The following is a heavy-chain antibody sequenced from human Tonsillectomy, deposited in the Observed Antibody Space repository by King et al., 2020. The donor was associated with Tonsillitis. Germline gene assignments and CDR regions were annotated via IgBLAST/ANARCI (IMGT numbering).Heavy chain of an antibody. Sequence: VQLVESGGGVVQPGRSLRFSCAASGFTFSSYGMHWVRQAPGKGLEWGALISYDGSNKYYADSVKGRFTISRDNSKNTLYLQMNSLRAEDTAVYYCAKDHGYGDCYDYFDFWGQGTLVTVSP. CDR2: ISYDGSNK. CDR1: GFTFSSYG. CDR3: AKDHGYGDCYDYFDF. V-gene: IGHV3-30*18. D-gene: IGHD2-21*02. J-gene: IGHJ4*02.